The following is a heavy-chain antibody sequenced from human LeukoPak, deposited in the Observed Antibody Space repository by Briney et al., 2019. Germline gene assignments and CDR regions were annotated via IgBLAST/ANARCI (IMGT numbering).Heavy chain of an antibody. Sequence: SGGSLRLSCAASGFTVSRNYYMNWVRQAPGKGLEWVSVIYSAATTYYADSVKGRFTISRDNSKNTVYLQMNSLRAEDTAVYYCARGDDYGGAWYYFDCWGQGTLVTVSS. V-gene: IGHV3-53*01. CDR1: GFTVSRNY. J-gene: IGHJ4*02. D-gene: IGHD4-23*01. CDR2: IYSAATT. CDR3: ARGDDYGGAWYYFDC.